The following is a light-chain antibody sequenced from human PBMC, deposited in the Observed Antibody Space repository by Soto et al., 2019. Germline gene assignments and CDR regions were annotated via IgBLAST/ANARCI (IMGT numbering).Light chain of an antibody. CDR2: GAS. J-gene: IGKJ5*01. CDR3: QQHDILPIT. V-gene: IGKV3-20*01. Sequence: ETVLTQSPGTLSLSPGERATLSCWASQSVRNNYLAWYQQKPGQAPRLLISGASSRAAGIPDRFSGSGSGTDFTLTISRLEPEDFALYYCQQHDILPITFGQGTRLENK. CDR1: QSVRNNY.